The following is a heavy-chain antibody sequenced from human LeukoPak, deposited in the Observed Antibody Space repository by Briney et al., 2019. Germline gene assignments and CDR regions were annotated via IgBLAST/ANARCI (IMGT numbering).Heavy chain of an antibody. CDR2: INWNGGST. D-gene: IGHD1-7*01. CDR3: ARKGLGGELGGFDS. J-gene: IGHJ4*02. Sequence: PGGSLRLSCAASGFTFDDYCMSWVRQAPGKGLEWVAGINWNGGSTGYADSVKGRFTISRDNAKNSLYVQMNSLRVEDTALYHCARKGLGGELGGFDSWGQGTLVTVSS. V-gene: IGHV3-20*01. CDR1: GFTFDDYC.